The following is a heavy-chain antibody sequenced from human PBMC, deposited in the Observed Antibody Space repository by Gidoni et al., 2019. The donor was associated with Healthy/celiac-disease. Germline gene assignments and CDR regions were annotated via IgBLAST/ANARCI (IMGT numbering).Heavy chain of an antibody. V-gene: IGHV4-59*01. Sequence: QVQLQESGPGLVKPSETLSLTCTVSAGSLSSYYWSWIRQPPGKGLEWIGYIYYSGSTNYNPSLKSRVTISVDTSKNQFSLKLSSVTAADTAVYYCARAPSNYGDYGYFDYWGQGTLVTVSS. D-gene: IGHD4-17*01. CDR3: ARAPSNYGDYGYFDY. CDR2: IYYSGST. CDR1: AGSLSSYY. J-gene: IGHJ4*02.